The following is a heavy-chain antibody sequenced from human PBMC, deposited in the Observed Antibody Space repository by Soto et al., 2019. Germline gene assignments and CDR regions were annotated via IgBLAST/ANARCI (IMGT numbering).Heavy chain of an antibody. D-gene: IGHD6-19*01. CDR3: ARGGWYNDY. Sequence: ASGTPSLTCTVSGGSISSGGFYWSWIRQHPGKGLEWIGYIYYSGSTYYNPSLKSRVTISVDTSKNQFSLKLSSVTAADTAVYYCARGGWYNDYWGQGILVTVSS. CDR2: IYYSGST. J-gene: IGHJ4*02. V-gene: IGHV4-31*03. CDR1: GGSISSGGFY.